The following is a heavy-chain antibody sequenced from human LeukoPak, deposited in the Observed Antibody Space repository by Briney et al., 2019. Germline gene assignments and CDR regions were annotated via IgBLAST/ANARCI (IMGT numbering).Heavy chain of an antibody. CDR3: AREGSSSWSVDY. CDR1: GFTFSRYS. D-gene: IGHD6-13*01. V-gene: IGHV3-21*01. J-gene: IGHJ4*02. CDR2: ISSGSSNI. Sequence: PGGSLRLSCGASGFTFSRYSMNWVRQAPGKGLEWVSSISSGSSNIYYADSVKGRFTMSRDNAKNSLFLQMNSLRVEDTAVYYCAREGSSSWSVDYWGQGTLVTVSS.